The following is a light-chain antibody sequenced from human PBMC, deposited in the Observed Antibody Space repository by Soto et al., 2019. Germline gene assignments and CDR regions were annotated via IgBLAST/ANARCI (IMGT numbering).Light chain of an antibody. CDR2: YDS. CDR3: QVWDSSSDHPVYV. J-gene: IGLJ1*01. Sequence: SYELTQPPSVSVAPGKTARITCGGNNIGSKSVHWYQQKPGQAPVLVIYYDSDRPSGIPERFSGSNSGNTATLTISRVEVGDEADYYCQVWDSSSDHPVYVFGTGTKLTVL. V-gene: IGLV3-21*04. CDR1: NIGSKS.